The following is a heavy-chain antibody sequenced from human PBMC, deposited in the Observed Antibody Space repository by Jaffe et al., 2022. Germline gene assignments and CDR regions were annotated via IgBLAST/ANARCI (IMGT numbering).Heavy chain of an antibody. Sequence: EVQLLESGGGLVQPGGSLRLSCVASGFTFTNYAMNWVRQAPGKGLEWVSSISGSDGSTYYADSVKGRFTISRDSSKNTLYLQMNSLRAEDTAAYYCAKGARYSSACHCDYWGQGTLVTVSS. CDR3: AKGARYSSACHCDY. CDR2: ISGSDGST. D-gene: IGHD6-19*01. V-gene: IGHV3-23*01. CDR1: GFTFTNYA. J-gene: IGHJ4*02.